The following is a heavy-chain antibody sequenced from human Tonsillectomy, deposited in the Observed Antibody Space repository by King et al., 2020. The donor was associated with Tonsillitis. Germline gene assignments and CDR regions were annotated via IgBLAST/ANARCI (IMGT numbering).Heavy chain of an antibody. D-gene: IGHD3-16*01. CDR1: GFTFSSNW. V-gene: IGHV3-7*04. CDR2: IKQDGSEK. J-gene: IGHJ4*02. CDR3: AREGGRGGRADY. Sequence: VQLVESGGGLGQPGGALRLSCAASGFTFSSNWMSWVRQAPGKGLEWVANIKQDGSEKYYVDSVKGPFTISREKAKNSLYLQMNSLRAEDTAVYYCAREGGRGGRADYWGQGTLVTVSS.